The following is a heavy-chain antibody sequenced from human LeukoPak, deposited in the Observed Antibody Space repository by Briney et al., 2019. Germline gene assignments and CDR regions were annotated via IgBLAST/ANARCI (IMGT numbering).Heavy chain of an antibody. CDR2: ISWNSGSI. CDR3: AIADFDY. Sequence: PGGSLRLSCAASGFTFDDYAMHWVRQAPGKGLEWVSGISWNSGSIGYADSVKGRFTISRDNAKNSLYLQMNSLRAEDAALYYCAIADFDYWGQGTLVTVSS. CDR1: GFTFDDYA. V-gene: IGHV3-9*01. J-gene: IGHJ4*02.